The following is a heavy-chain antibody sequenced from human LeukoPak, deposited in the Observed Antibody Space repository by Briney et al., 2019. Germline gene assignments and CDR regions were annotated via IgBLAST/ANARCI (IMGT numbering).Heavy chain of an antibody. J-gene: IGHJ6*02. V-gene: IGHV4-59*01. Sequence: SETLSLTCTVSGGSISIFYWSWIRQPPGKGLEWIGYIYDCVNTNYNPSLKSRVTISVDMSRNQFSLKLNSVTAADTAIYYCARDRELGVWGQGTTVTVSS. D-gene: IGHD1-26*01. CDR1: GGSISIFY. CDR3: ARDRELGV. CDR2: IYDCVNT.